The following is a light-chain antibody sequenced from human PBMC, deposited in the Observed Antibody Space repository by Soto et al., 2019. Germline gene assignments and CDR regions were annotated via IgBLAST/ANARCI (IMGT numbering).Light chain of an antibody. CDR1: QSVSSY. Sequence: EIVLTQSPATLSLSPGERATLSCRASQSVSSYLAWYQQKPGQAPRLLIYGASNRATGVPDRFSGGGSGTDFTLTISILEPEDLGVYYCQHYGQTFGPGTKVDIK. J-gene: IGKJ1*01. V-gene: IGKV3-11*01. CDR2: GAS. CDR3: QHYGQT.